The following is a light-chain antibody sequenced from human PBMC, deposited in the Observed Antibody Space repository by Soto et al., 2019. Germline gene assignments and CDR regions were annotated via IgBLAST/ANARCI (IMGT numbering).Light chain of an antibody. CDR2: DAS. V-gene: IGKV3-15*01. Sequence: EIVMTDSPSTLSVSPLERATLSLMASQSVTSNFAWYQQKPGQAPRLLIYDASTRATGIPARFSGSGSGTEFTLTISSLQSEDFAVYYCQQYNNWPPWTFGRGTKVDNK. CDR3: QQYNNWPPWT. CDR1: QSVTSN. J-gene: IGKJ1*01.